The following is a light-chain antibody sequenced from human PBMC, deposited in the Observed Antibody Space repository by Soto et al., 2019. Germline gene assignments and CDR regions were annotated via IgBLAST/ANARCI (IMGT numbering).Light chain of an antibody. CDR2: GAS. V-gene: IGKV3-20*01. Sequence: EIVLSQSPCTLSLSTGERATLSCRASQSVSSSYLAWYQQKPGQAPRLLIYGASSRATGIPDRFSGSGSGTDFTLTISRLEPEDFAVYYCQQYGSSPWTFAQGTKVDIK. J-gene: IGKJ1*01. CDR1: QSVSSSY. CDR3: QQYGSSPWT.